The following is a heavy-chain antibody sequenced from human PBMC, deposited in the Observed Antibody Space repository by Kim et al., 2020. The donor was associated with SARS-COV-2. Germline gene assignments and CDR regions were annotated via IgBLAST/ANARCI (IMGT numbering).Heavy chain of an antibody. CDR3: ARQRNYYGSGSYVAY. D-gene: IGHD3-10*01. CDR2: IYYSGST. CDR1: GGSISSSSYY. J-gene: IGHJ4*02. V-gene: IGHV4-39*01. Sequence: SETLSLTCTVSGGSISSSSYYWGWIRQPPGKGLEWIGSIYYSGSTYYNPSLKSRVTISVDTSKNQFSLKLSSVTAADTAVYYCARQRNYYGSGSYVAYWGQGTLVTVSS.